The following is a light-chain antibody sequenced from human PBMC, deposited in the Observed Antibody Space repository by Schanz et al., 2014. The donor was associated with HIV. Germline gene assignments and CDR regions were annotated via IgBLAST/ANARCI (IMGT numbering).Light chain of an antibody. CDR3: SSYTSSSPYVV. Sequence: QSALTQPASVSGSPGQSITISCTGTSSDVGTYDYVSWYQQHPGKAPKLMIYDVSYRPSGVSNRFSGSKSGNTASLTISGLQAEDEGDYYCSSYTSSSPYVVFGGGTKLTVL. CDR1: SSDVGTYDY. J-gene: IGLJ2*01. CDR2: DVS. V-gene: IGLV2-14*03.